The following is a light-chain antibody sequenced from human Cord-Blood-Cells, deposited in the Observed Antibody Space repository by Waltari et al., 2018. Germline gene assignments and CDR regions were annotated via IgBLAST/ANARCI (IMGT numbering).Light chain of an antibody. Sequence: DIVMTQSPDSLAVSLGERATINCKSSQSVLYSSNNKNYLAWYQQKPGQPPKLLIYWASTRESGVPDRFSGSGSGTDVTLTIISQQAEDVAVYYCQQYYSTPYTFGQGTKLEIK. V-gene: IGKV4-1*01. CDR1: QSVLYSSNNKNY. CDR2: WAS. CDR3: QQYYSTPYT. J-gene: IGKJ2*01.